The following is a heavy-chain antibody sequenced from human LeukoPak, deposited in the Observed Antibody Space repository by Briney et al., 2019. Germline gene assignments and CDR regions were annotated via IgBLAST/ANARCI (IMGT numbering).Heavy chain of an antibody. D-gene: IGHD6-19*01. Sequence: SQTLSLTCAISGDSVSSNSAAWNWIRQSPSKGLEWPGRTYYRSKWYNDYAVSVKSRITINPDTSKNQFSLQLNSVTPEDTAVYYCARSLGGGWYYYYGMDVWGKGTTVTVSS. CDR1: GDSVSSNSAA. V-gene: IGHV6-1*01. CDR2: TYYRSKWYN. J-gene: IGHJ6*04. CDR3: ARSLGGGWYYYYGMDV.